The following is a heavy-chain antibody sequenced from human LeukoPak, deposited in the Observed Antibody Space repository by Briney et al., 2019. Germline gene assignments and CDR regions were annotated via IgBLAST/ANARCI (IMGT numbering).Heavy chain of an antibody. CDR1: GFTFRTSG. Sequence: PGGSLRLSCAASGFTFRTSGMSWVRQAPGKGLEWVSAISGSGVSTYYADSVKGRFTISRDNSKNTLYLQMNSLRAEDTAVYYCARDKGYYYDSSGLRVYWGQGTLVTVSS. V-gene: IGHV3-23*01. CDR3: ARDKGYYYDSSGLRVY. D-gene: IGHD3-22*01. J-gene: IGHJ4*02. CDR2: ISGSGVST.